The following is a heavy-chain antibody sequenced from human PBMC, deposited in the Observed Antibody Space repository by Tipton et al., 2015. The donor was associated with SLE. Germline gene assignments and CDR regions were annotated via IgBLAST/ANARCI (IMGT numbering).Heavy chain of an antibody. CDR2: INHSGGT. V-gene: IGHV4-34*01. D-gene: IGHD3/OR15-3a*01. CDR3: ARAPGLDRDYYYYYYMDV. CDR1: GGSFSVYY. J-gene: IGHJ6*03. Sequence: LRLSCAVYGGSFSVYYWTWTRQPPGKGLEWIGEINHSGGTKYNPSLKSRVTISVDTSKNQFSLKLSSVTAADTAVYYCARAPGLDRDYYYYYYMDVWGKGTTVTVSS.